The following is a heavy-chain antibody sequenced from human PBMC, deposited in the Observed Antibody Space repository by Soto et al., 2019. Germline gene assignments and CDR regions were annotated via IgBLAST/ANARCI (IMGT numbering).Heavy chain of an antibody. CDR1: GFTFWSYH. Sequence: VHLLESGGALGQPGGSLRLSCVASGFTFWSYHRSWVRQAPGTGLEWVSGISDSGARTDYADTVKGRVTVARDKSNNTLYLQMSSRRSKDTTIYFWERRELDDNWGPGTLVTASS. CDR3: ERRELDDN. CDR2: ISDSGART. V-gene: IGHV3-23*01. D-gene: IGHD1-26*01. J-gene: IGHJ4*02.